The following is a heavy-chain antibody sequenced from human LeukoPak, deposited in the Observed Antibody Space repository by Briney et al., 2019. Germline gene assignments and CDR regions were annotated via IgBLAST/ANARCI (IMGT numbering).Heavy chain of an antibody. CDR3: AKDIWFGEFHDAFDI. J-gene: IGHJ3*02. CDR2: ISGSGGNI. CDR1: GFTFSSYA. V-gene: IGHV3-23*01. Sequence: PGGSLRLPCAASGFTFSSYAMSWVRQAPGKGLEWVSGISGSGGNINFADSVKGRFTISRDNAKNSLYLQMNSLRAEDTALYYCAKDIWFGEFHDAFDIWGQGTMVTVSS. D-gene: IGHD3-10*01.